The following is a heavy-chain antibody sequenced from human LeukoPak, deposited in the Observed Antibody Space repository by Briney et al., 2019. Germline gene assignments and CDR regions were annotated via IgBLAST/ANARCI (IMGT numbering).Heavy chain of an antibody. Sequence: GGSLRLSCAASGFTFSSYAMSWVRQAPGKGLEWVPAISGSGGSTYYADSVKGRFTISRDNSKNTLYLQMNSLRAEDTAVYYCARGLSEGYYYDSSLDYWGQGTLVTVSS. CDR1: GFTFSSYA. V-gene: IGHV3-23*01. CDR2: ISGSGGST. J-gene: IGHJ4*02. CDR3: ARGLSEGYYYDSSLDY. D-gene: IGHD3-22*01.